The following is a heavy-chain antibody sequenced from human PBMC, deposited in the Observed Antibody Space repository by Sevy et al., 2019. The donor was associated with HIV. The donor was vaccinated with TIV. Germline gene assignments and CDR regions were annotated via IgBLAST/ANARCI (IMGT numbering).Heavy chain of an antibody. Sequence: GGSLRLSCVASGFTFSRYSMNWVRQAPGKGLERVSNIGSTGPTIYYADSVKGRFTISRDNAKNSLYLQMNSLREEDTAVYYCARPGSGWFEFDSWGQGTLVTVSS. CDR3: ARPGSGWFEFDS. D-gene: IGHD6-19*01. V-gene: IGHV3-48*02. CDR1: GFTFSRYS. J-gene: IGHJ4*02. CDR2: IGSTGPTI.